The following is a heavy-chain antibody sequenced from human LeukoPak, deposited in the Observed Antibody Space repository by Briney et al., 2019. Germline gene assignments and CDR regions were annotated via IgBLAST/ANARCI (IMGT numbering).Heavy chain of an antibody. CDR2: INPNSGGT. CDR3: ARDGVTGLTSFDY. CDR1: GYTFTGYY. Sequence: ASVKVSCKASGYTFTGYYMHWVRQAPGQGLEWMGWINPNSGGTNYAQKFQGWVTVTRDTSISTAYMELSRLRSDDTAVYYCARDGVTGLTSFDYWGQGTLVTVSS. V-gene: IGHV1-2*04. D-gene: IGHD3-9*01. J-gene: IGHJ4*02.